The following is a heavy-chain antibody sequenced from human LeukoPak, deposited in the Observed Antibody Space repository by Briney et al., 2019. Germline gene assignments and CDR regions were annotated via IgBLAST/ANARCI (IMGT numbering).Heavy chain of an antibody. CDR2: IRGSGGST. CDR3: AKANYDSSAYYWSD. J-gene: IGHJ4*02. D-gene: IGHD3-22*01. V-gene: IGHV3-23*01. Sequence: PGGSLRLSCAASGFTFSSYAMSWVRQAPGKGLEWVSAIRGSGGSTSYADSVKARFTISRDNSENTLYLQINSLRAEDTAVYYCAKANYDSSAYYWSDWGQGTLVTVSS. CDR1: GFTFSSYA.